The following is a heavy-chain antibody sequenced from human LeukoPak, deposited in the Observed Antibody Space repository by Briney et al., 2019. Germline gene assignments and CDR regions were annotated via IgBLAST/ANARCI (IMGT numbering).Heavy chain of an antibody. CDR1: GGTFSSYT. CDR3: ASPYDSSGFTFDY. V-gene: IGHV1-69*02. D-gene: IGHD3-22*01. Sequence: SVKVSCTASGGTFSSYTISWVRQAPGQGLEWMGRIIPILGIANYAQKFQGRVTITADKPTSTAYMELSSLRSEDTAVYYCASPYDSSGFTFDYWGQGTLVTVSS. CDR2: IIPILGIA. J-gene: IGHJ4*02.